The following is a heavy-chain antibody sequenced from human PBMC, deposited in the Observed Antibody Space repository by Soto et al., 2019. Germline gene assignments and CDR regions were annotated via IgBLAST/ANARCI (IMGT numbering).Heavy chain of an antibody. CDR3: ARELGSSWLYYYYGMDV. J-gene: IGHJ6*02. D-gene: IGHD6-13*01. CDR1: GDSVSSNSAA. V-gene: IGHV6-1*01. Sequence: PSQTLSLTCAISGDSVSSNSAAWNWIRQSPSRGLEWLGRTYYRSKWYNDYAVSVKSRITINPDTSKNQFSLQLNSVTPEDTAVYYCARELGSSWLYYYYGMDVWGQGTTVTVS. CDR2: TYYRSKWYN.